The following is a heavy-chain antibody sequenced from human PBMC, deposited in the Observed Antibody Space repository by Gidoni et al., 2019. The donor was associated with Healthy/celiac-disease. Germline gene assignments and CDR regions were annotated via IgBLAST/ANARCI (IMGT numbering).Heavy chain of an antibody. D-gene: IGHD6-19*01. V-gene: IGHV3-23*01. CDR1: GFTCSSYA. Sequence: EVQLLESGGGLVQPGGSRRLSCAASGFTCSSYAMSWVRQAPGKGLELVSAISGSGGSTYYAASVKGRFTISRDNSKNTLYLQMNSLRAEDTAVYYCANDSGIAVARLDPWGQGTLVTVSS. J-gene: IGHJ5*02. CDR3: ANDSGIAVARLDP. CDR2: ISGSGGST.